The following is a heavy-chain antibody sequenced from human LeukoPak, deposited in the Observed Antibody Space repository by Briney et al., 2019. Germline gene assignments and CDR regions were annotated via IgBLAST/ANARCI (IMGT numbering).Heavy chain of an antibody. CDR1: GGSISRSN. V-gene: IGHV4-39*07. Sequence: SETLSLTCTVSGGSISRSNWGWIRQPPGKGLEWIGSMYFSGSTYYKPSLKSRVTISVDTSKNQFSLNLISVTAADTAVYYCARFTPQGYGWGGYNRFDPWGQGTLVTVSS. D-gene: IGHD3-16*01. CDR2: MYFSGST. J-gene: IGHJ5*02. CDR3: ARFTPQGYGWGGYNRFDP.